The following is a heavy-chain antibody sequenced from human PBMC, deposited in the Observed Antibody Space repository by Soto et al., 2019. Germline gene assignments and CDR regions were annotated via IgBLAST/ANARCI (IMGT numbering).Heavy chain of an antibody. CDR2: INPSEGST. CDR1: GYTFTDHY. V-gene: IGHV1-46*01. D-gene: IGHD2-8*01. J-gene: IGHJ4*02. Sequence: QVQLVQSGAEVKKPGASVKVSCKASGYTFTDHYIHWVRQAPGQGLEWMGIINPSEGSTSYPQKLQGRITVTRDTSASTVYMELSSLRSEDTAVYYCARDVNGFYTFDYWGRGTLVTVSS. CDR3: ARDVNGFYTFDY.